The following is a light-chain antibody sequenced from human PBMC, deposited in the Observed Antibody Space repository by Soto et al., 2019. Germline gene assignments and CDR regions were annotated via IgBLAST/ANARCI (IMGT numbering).Light chain of an antibody. V-gene: IGKV3-20*01. CDR2: GTS. CDR1: QSIGSSY. CDR3: QQFGSSWLT. J-gene: IGKJ1*01. Sequence: ENVLTQSPGTLSLSPGERATLSCRASQSIGSSYLAWYQQKPGHAPRLIIYGTSSRATGIPDRLSGSGSGTDFTLTISRLEPEDFAVYYCQQFGSSWLTFGQGTKLEIK.